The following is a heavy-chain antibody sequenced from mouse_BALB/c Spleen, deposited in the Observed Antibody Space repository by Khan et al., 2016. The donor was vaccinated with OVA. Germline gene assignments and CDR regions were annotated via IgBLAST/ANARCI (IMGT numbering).Heavy chain of an antibody. CDR1: GFAFSSYD. J-gene: IGHJ3*01. Sequence: VHLVESGGGLVKPGGSLKLSCAPSGFAFSSYDMSWVRQTPEKRLEWVATISGTGIYTYYPDSVKGRFTIPRDNARNTLSLQMSSLRSEDTALYYCARPSYYGNPWFTYWGQGTLVTVSA. CDR3: ARPSYYGNPWFTY. CDR2: ISGTGIYT. D-gene: IGHD2-10*01. V-gene: IGHV5-9*02.